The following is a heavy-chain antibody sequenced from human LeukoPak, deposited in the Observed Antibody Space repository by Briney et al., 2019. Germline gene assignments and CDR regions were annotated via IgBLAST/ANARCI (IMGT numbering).Heavy chain of an antibody. CDR3: AREASGYSGYDFDY. CDR2: ISYDGSNK. V-gene: IGHV3-30-3*01. CDR1: GFTFSSYA. Sequence: GRSLRLSCAASGFTFSSYAMHWVRQAPGKGLEWVAVISYDGSNKYYADSVKGRFTISRDNSKNTLYLQMNSLRAEDTAVYYCAREASGYSGYDFDYWGQGTLVTVSS. D-gene: IGHD5-12*01. J-gene: IGHJ4*02.